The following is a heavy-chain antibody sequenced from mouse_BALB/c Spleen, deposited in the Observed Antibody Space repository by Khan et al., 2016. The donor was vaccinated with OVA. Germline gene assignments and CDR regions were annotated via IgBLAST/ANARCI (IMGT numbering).Heavy chain of an antibody. D-gene: IGHD6-1*01. J-gene: IGHJ4*01. CDR2: INTYTGEP. V-gene: IGHV9-3-1*01. Sequence: QIQLVQSGPELKKPGETVKISCKASGYTFTNYGMNWVKQSPGKALKWMGWINTYTGEPTYADDFKGRFVFYLETSVSTAYLQINNLKNENTATYFYTTPPYFSYTLDYWGQGTSVTVSS. CDR3: TTPPYFSYTLDY. CDR1: GYTFTNYG.